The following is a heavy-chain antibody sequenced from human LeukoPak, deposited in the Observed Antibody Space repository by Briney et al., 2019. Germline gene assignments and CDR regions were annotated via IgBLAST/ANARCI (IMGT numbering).Heavy chain of an antibody. CDR3: ARGSIAVAGRIDY. CDR1: GGSFSGYY. Sequence: SETLSLTCAVYGGSFSGYYWIWIRQPPGKGLEWIGEINHSGSTNYNPSLKSRVTISVDTSKNQFSLKLSSVTAADTAVYYCARGSIAVAGRIDYWGQGTLVTVSS. D-gene: IGHD6-19*01. V-gene: IGHV4-34*01. CDR2: INHSGST. J-gene: IGHJ4*02.